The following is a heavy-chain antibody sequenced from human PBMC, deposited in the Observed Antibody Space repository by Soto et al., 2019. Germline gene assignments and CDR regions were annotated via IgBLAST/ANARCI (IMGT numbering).Heavy chain of an antibody. D-gene: IGHD4-17*01. V-gene: IGHV1-69*06. J-gene: IGHJ5*02. CDR1: GATFTSYG. CDR2: IIPIFDKA. CDR3: ARSGIYSDYFTGAQDP. Sequence: QVQLVQSGAEVKKPGSSVKVSCKGSGATFTSYGVIWVRQAPRQGLEWMGGIIPIFDKANYARKFQARLTITADKSTSTALMELRSLRSEDTAVYCCARSGIYSDYFTGAQDPWGQGTLVTVSS.